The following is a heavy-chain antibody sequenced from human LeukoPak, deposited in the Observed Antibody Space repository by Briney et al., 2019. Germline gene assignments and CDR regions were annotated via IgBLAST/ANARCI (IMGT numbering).Heavy chain of an antibody. CDR3: ARDPGDYFDY. J-gene: IGHJ4*02. D-gene: IGHD4-17*01. Sequence: SETLSLTCTVSGGSISSYYWSWIRQPPGKGLEWIGYIYYSGSTNYNPSLKSRVTISADTSKNQFSLKLSSVTAADTAVYYCARDPGDYFDYWGQGTLVTVSS. V-gene: IGHV4-59*01. CDR1: GGSISSYY. CDR2: IYYSGST.